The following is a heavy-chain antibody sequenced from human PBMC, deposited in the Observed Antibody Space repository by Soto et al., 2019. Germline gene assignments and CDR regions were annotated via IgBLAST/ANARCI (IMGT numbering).Heavy chain of an antibody. CDR3: ARQASGYYYGWFDP. D-gene: IGHD3-22*01. CDR2: IFYSGGT. J-gene: IGHJ5*02. Sequence: QLLLQESGPGLVKPSETLSLTCTVSGGSILDSTYYWAWIRQSPGKGLEWIGTIFYSGGTFYTPSLTSRVTMSVDTSNNQFSLKLSSVTAADTAVYYCARQASGYYYGWFDPWGQGILVTVSS. V-gene: IGHV4-39*01. CDR1: GGSILDSTYY.